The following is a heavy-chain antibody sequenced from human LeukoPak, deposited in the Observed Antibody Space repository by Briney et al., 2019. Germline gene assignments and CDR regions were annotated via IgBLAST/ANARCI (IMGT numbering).Heavy chain of an antibody. J-gene: IGHJ4*02. CDR1: GGSISSDGYS. D-gene: IGHD6-19*01. CDR3: ARASVVAGSGLDY. CDR2: IYPSGST. V-gene: IGHV4-30-2*01. Sequence: SQTLSLTCAVSGGSISSDGYSWSWIRQPPGKGLEWIGYIYPSGSTYYNPSLKGRVTISVDRSKNQFSLKLNSVTAADTAVYYCARASVVAGSGLDYWGQGTLVTVSS.